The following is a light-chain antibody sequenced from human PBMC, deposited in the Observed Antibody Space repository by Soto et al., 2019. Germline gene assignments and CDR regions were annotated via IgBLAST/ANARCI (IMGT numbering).Light chain of an antibody. Sequence: DIQVTQSPSSLSASIGDRVTITCRASHSISTYLNWYQQKPGKAPKLLISGASSLHSGVPSRFSGSGSGTAFTLTINTLQPEDFATYYCQQSYSTPRTFGQATKVDIK. V-gene: IGKV1-39*01. CDR2: GAS. CDR3: QQSYSTPRT. J-gene: IGKJ1*01. CDR1: HSISTY.